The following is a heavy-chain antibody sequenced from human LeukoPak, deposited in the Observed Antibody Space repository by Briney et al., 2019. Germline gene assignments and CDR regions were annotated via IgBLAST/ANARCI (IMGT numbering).Heavy chain of an antibody. CDR2: IRYDGSNK. CDR1: GFTFSSYG. D-gene: IGHD3-22*01. J-gene: IGHJ4*02. CDR3: AKGNYYYDSSVLDY. Sequence: GGSLRLSCAASGFTFSSYGMHWVRQAPGKGLEWVAFIRYDGSNKYYADSVKGRFTISRDNSKNTLYLQMNSLRAEDTAVYYCAKGNYYYDSSVLDYWGQGTLVTVSS. V-gene: IGHV3-30*02.